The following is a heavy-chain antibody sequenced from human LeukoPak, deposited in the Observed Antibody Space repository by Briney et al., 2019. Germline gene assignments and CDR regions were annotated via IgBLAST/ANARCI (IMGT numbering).Heavy chain of an antibody. Sequence: GGSLRLSCAASGFTFHDYAMHWVRQAPGKGLEWVSSISSSSSYIYYADSVKGRFTISRDNAKNSLYLQMNSLRAEDTAVYYCASAGQLPYYYMDVWGKGTTVTVSS. V-gene: IGHV3-21*01. D-gene: IGHD1-1*01. CDR1: GFTFHDYA. CDR2: ISSSSSYI. CDR3: ASAGQLPYYYMDV. J-gene: IGHJ6*03.